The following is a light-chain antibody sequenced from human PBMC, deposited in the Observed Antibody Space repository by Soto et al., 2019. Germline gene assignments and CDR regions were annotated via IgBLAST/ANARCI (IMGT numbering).Light chain of an antibody. CDR1: QGISNY. CDR2: ATS. J-gene: IGKJ4*01. V-gene: IGKV1-27*01. Sequence: DLQMPQSPSSLSASVGDRVTITCRASQGISNYLAWYQQTPAKIPKLLIYATSTLQSGVPSRCSGRGSGTDFTLTISSLEPADVETDYGQKYNSAPLAFGGGTKVEIK. CDR3: QKYNSAPLA.